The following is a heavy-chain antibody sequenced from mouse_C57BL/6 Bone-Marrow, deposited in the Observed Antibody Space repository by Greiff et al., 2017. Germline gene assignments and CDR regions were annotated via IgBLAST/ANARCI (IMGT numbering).Heavy chain of an antibody. CDR3: ERSTVITTVVATCDY. J-gene: IGHJ2*01. Sequence: VQLQQPGAELVKPGASVKMSCKASGYTFTSYWITWVKQRPGQGLEWIGDIYPGSGSTNYNEKFKSKATLTVDTSSSTAYMQLSRLTSEDSAVYDCERSTVITTVVATCDYWGQGTTLTVSS. CDR1: GYTFTSYW. V-gene: IGHV1-55*01. CDR2: IYPGSGST. D-gene: IGHD1-1*01.